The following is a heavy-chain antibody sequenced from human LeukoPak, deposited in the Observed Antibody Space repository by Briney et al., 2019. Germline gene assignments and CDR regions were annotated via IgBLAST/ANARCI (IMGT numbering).Heavy chain of an antibody. Sequence: PSETLSLTCAVSGYSISSGYYWGWIRQPSGQGLEWIGSIYHSGSTYYNPSLKSRVTISVDTSKNQFSLKLSSVTAADTAVYYCARLWDGDYAHAADDAFDIWGQGTMVTVSS. CDR1: GYSISSGYY. V-gene: IGHV4-38-2*01. CDR3: ARLWDGDYAHAADDAFDI. J-gene: IGHJ3*02. D-gene: IGHD4-17*01. CDR2: IYHSGST.